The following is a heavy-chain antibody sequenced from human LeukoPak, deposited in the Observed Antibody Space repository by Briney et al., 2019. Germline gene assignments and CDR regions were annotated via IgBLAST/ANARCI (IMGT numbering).Heavy chain of an antibody. J-gene: IGHJ4*02. CDR2: IYTSGST. CDR3: ARERVVPAAMVDY. CDR1: GRSISSGSYY. D-gene: IGHD2-2*01. Sequence: SETLSLTCTVSGRSISSGSYYWSWIRQPAGKGLEWIGRIYTSGSTNYNPSLKSRVTISVDTPKNQFSLKLRSVTAADTAVYYCARERVVPAAMVDYWGQGTLVTVSS. V-gene: IGHV4-61*02.